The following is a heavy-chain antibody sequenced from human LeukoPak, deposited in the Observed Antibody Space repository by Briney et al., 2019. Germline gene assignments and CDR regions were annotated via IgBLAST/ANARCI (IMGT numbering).Heavy chain of an antibody. CDR2: ISGSGGST. CDR1: GFTFSSYA. J-gene: IGHJ4*02. Sequence: GGSLRLSCAASGFTFSSYAMSWVRQAPGKGLGWVSAISGSGGSTYYADSVKGRFTISRDNSKNTLYLQMNSLRAEDTAVYYCAKDHYDSSGYFDYWGQGTLVTVSS. D-gene: IGHD3-22*01. V-gene: IGHV3-23*01. CDR3: AKDHYDSSGYFDY.